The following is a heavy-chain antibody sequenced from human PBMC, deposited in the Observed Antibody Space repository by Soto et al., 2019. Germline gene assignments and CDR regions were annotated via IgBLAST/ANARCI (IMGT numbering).Heavy chain of an antibody. Sequence: SVMLCLRWTVVGGSSGGLGCCWGWIRQPPGKGLEWIGSIYYSGSTYYNPSLKSRVTISVDTPKNQFSLKLSSVTAADTAVYYCARHPRNVAVAGRNCFDPWGQGTLVTVSS. CDR3: ARHPRNVAVAGRNCFDP. CDR1: GGSSGGLGCC. CDR2: IYYSGST. J-gene: IGHJ5*02. D-gene: IGHD6-13*01. V-gene: IGHV4-39*01.